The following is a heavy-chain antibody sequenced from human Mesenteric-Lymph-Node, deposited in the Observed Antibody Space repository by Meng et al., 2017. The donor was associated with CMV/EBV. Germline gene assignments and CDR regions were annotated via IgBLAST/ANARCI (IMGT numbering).Heavy chain of an antibody. CDR3: ARVGVPRSSFYFDY. CDR1: GGSFSGYC. CDR2: INHSGST. Sequence: CAVYGGSFSGYCWSWIRQPPGKGLEWIGEINHSGSTNYNPSLKSRVTISVDTSKNQFSLKLSSVTAADTAVFYCARVGVPRSSFYFDYWGQGTLVTVSS. J-gene: IGHJ4*02. D-gene: IGHD3-10*01. V-gene: IGHV4-34*01.